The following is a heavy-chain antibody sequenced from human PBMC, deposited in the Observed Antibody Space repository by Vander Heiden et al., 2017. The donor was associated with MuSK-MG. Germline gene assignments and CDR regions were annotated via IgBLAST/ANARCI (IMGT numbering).Heavy chain of an antibody. D-gene: IGHD3-22*01. CDR2: IYHSGNT. CDR1: GSSIGSGYY. Sequence: QVQLQESGPGLVKPSETLSLTCTVSGSSIGSGYYWGWIRQPPGKGLEWIGTIYHSGNTFYNPSLKSRVTMSVDTSKNQFSLRLSSVTAADTAVYYCARTGTYYYESSGYKTDYWGQGILVTVSS. V-gene: IGHV4-38-2*02. J-gene: IGHJ4*02. CDR3: ARTGTYYYESSGYKTDY.